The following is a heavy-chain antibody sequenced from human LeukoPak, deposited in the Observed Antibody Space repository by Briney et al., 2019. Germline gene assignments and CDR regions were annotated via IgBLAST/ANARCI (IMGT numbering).Heavy chain of an antibody. CDR1: GSTFSNYA. V-gene: IGHV3-30*04. Sequence: GGSLRLSCAASGSTFSNYAVHWVRQAPGKGLEWVAVVSSDGSKKYHADSVKGRFTISRDNSKNTLYLQMNSLRPEDTAMFYCARSVGLWWYFQYWGQGTLVIVSS. CDR2: VSSDGSKK. J-gene: IGHJ1*01. D-gene: IGHD2-21*01. CDR3: ARSVGLWWYFQY.